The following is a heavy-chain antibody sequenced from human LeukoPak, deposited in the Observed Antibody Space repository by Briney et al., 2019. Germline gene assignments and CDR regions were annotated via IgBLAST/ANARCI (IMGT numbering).Heavy chain of an antibody. CDR2: ISGSGGST. V-gene: IGHV3-23*01. D-gene: IGHD2-2*01. CDR1: GFSFSNYG. Sequence: GGSLRLSCKVSGFSFSNYGMDWVRQAPGKGLEWVSAISGSGGSTYYADSVKGRFTISRDNSKNTLYLQMNSLRAEDTAVYYCAKFSQLYYFDYWGQGTLVTVSS. J-gene: IGHJ4*02. CDR3: AKFSQLYYFDY.